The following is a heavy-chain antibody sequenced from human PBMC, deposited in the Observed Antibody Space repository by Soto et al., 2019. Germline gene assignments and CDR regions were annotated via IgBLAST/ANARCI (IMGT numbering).Heavy chain of an antibody. D-gene: IGHD7-27*01. CDR1: GYTFTSYY. CDR2: INPSGGST. J-gene: IGHJ3*02. CDR3: ARAPGDRAFDI. V-gene: IGHV1-46*01. Sequence: ASVKVSCKASGYTFTSYYMRWVRQAPGQGLEWMGIINPSGGSTSYAQKFQGRVTMTRDTSTSTVYMELSSLRSEDTAVYYCARAPGDRAFDIWGQGTMVTVSS.